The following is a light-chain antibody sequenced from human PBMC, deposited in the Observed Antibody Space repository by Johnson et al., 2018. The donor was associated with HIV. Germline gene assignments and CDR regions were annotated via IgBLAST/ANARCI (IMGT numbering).Light chain of an antibody. CDR3: GTWDSSLSGV. V-gene: IGLV1-51*01. CDR1: TSNIGNND. CDR2: DNN. Sequence: QSVLTQPPSVSAAPGQKVTFSCSGSTSNIGNNDVSWYQQLPGTAPKLLIYDNNKRPSGIPDRFSGSKSGTSATLAITGLQTGDEANYYCGTWDSSLSGVFGTGTKVTVL. J-gene: IGLJ1*01.